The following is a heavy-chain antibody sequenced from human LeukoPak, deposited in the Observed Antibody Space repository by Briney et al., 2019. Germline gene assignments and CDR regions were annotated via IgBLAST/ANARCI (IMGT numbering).Heavy chain of an antibody. CDR2: ISGSGVST. D-gene: IGHD3-3*02. V-gene: IGHV3-23*01. CDR3: AKAALNYYYYMDV. CDR1: GGSISSSSYY. Sequence: PSETLSLTCTVSGGSISSSSYYWGWIRQAPGKGLEWVSAISGSGVSTYYADSVKGRFTISRDNSKNTLYLQMNSLRAEDTAVYYCAKAALNYYYYMDVWGEGTTVTVSS. J-gene: IGHJ6*03.